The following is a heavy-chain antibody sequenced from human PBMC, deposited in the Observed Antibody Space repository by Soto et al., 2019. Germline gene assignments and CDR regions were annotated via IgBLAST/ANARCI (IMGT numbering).Heavy chain of an antibody. J-gene: IGHJ4*02. D-gene: IGHD3-3*01. V-gene: IGHV4-31*03. CDR1: GGSISSGGYY. CDR3: ARGDFWSGFDY. CDR2: IYYSGGT. Sequence: SETLSLTCTVSGGSISSGGYYWSWIRQHPGKGLEWIGYIYYSGGTYYNPSLKSRVTISVDTSKNQYSLKLSSVTAADTAVYYCARGDFWSGFDYWGQGTLVTVSS.